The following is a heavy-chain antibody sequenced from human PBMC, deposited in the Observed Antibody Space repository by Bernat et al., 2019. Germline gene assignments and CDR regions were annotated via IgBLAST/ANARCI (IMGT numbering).Heavy chain of an antibody. CDR3: ARALYSGGWYGEDY. J-gene: IGHJ4*02. Sequence: QGQVVESGGGVVQPGRSLRLSCAASGFPFSSYGMHWVRQAPGKGLEWVAVIWNDGGKKYYADSVKGRFTISRDNSQNTLYLQLNSLRVEDTAVYYCARALYSGGWYGEDYWGQGTLVTVSS. CDR2: IWNDGGKK. D-gene: IGHD6-19*01. V-gene: IGHV3-33*01. CDR1: GFPFSSYG.